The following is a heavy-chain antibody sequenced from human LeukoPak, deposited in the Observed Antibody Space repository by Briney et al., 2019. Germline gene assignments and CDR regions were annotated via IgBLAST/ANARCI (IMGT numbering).Heavy chain of an antibody. D-gene: IGHD4-23*01. V-gene: IGHV3-30-3*01. CDR3: ARFDDYGGNGLDY. J-gene: IGHJ4*02. CDR1: GFTFSSYA. CDR2: ISYDGSNK. Sequence: GGSLRLSCAASGFTFSSYAMHWVRQAPGKGLEWVAVISYDGSNKHYADSVKGRFTISRDNSKNTLYLQMNSLRAEDTAVYYCARFDDYGGNGLDYWGQGTLVTVSS.